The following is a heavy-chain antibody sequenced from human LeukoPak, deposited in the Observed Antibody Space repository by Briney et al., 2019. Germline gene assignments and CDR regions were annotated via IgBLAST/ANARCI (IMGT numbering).Heavy chain of an antibody. Sequence: GGSLRLSCAASGFTVSSNYMSWVRQAPGKGLEWVSVIYSGGSTYYADSVKGRFTISRDNPKNTLYLQMNSLRAEDTAVYYCARFHKGFGELFGYFDYWGQGTLVTVSS. CDR1: GFTVSSNY. CDR2: IYSGGST. D-gene: IGHD3-10*01. CDR3: ARFHKGFGELFGYFDY. V-gene: IGHV3-66*01. J-gene: IGHJ4*02.